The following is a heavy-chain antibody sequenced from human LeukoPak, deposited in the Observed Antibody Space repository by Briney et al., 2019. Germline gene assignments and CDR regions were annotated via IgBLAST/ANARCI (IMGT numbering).Heavy chain of an antibody. J-gene: IGHJ6*02. CDR2: IWYDGSNK. CDR3: ARDQDEYSRYYYYGMDV. D-gene: IGHD6-6*01. V-gene: IGHV3-33*01. CDR1: GFTFSSYG. Sequence: GGSLRLSCAASGFTFSSYGMHWVRQAPGKGLEWVAVIWYDGSNKYYADSVKGRFTISRDNSKNTLYLQMNSLRAEGTAVYYCARDQDEYSRYYYYGMDVWGQGTTVTVSS.